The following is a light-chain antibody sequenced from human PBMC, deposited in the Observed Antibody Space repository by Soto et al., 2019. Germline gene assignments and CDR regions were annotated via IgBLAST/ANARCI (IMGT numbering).Light chain of an antibody. CDR3: ETWDSNTRV. Sequence: QSVLTQSSSASASLGSSVKLTCTLSSGHSSYIIAWHQQQPGKAPRYFMKLEGSRSYNKGSGVPDRFSGSSSGADRYLTISNLPFEDEADYYCETWDSNTRVFGGGTKLTVL. CDR1: SGHSSYI. J-gene: IGLJ3*02. V-gene: IGLV4-60*02. CDR2: LEGSRSY.